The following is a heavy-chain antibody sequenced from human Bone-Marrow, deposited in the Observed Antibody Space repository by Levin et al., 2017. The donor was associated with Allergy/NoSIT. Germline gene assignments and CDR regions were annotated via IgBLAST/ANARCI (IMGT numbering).Heavy chain of an antibody. D-gene: IGHD6-19*01. CDR3: ARYSSGCLDY. CDR1: GFTFSSYA. Sequence: PGGSLRLSCAASGFTFSSYAMHWVRQAPGKGLEWVAVISYDGSNKYYADSVKGRFTISRDNSKNTLYLQMNSLRAEDTAVYYCARYSSGCLDYWGQGTLVTVSS. J-gene: IGHJ4*02. CDR2: ISYDGSNK. V-gene: IGHV3-30-3*01.